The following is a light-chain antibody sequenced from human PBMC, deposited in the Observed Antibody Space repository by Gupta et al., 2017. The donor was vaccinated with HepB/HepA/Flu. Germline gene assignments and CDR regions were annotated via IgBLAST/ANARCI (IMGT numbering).Light chain of an antibody. Sequence: QTVVTQEPSFSLSPGGTVTLTCGLSSGSVSTSYYPSWYQQTPGQAPRTLIYSTNTRSSGVPDRFSGSILGNKAALTITGAQADDESDYYCVLYMGSGTLFGGGTKLTVL. CDR2: STN. CDR1: SGSVSTSYY. CDR3: VLYMGSGTL. J-gene: IGLJ2*01. V-gene: IGLV8-61*01.